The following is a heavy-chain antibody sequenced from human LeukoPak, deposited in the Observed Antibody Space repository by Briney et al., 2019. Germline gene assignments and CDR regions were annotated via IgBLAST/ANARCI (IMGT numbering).Heavy chain of an antibody. Sequence: GGSLRLSCAASGFTFRSYSMNWVRQAPGKGLEWVSFISGMSSTIYYADSVKGRFTISRDNAKNSVYLQMNSLRDEDTSVYYCARDSSDAYNPEPGYWGQGTLVTVSS. V-gene: IGHV3-48*02. CDR1: GFTFRSYS. CDR3: ARDSSDAYNPEPGY. J-gene: IGHJ4*02. D-gene: IGHD5-24*01. CDR2: ISGMSSTI.